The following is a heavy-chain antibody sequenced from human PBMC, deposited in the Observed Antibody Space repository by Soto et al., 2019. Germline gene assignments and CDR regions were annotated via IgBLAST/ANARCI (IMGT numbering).Heavy chain of an antibody. CDR3: VRRHVSATGIDWFDP. J-gene: IGHJ5*02. D-gene: IGHD6-13*01. CDR2: INAANGDT. Sequence: GASVKVSCKASGYPFTSYGIHWVRQAPGQRPEWMGWINAANGDTKYSPKFQGRVTITRDTSASTAYMELSSLRSEDTAVYYCVRRHVSATGIDWFDPWGQGTLVTVSS. CDR1: GYPFTSYG. V-gene: IGHV1-3*01.